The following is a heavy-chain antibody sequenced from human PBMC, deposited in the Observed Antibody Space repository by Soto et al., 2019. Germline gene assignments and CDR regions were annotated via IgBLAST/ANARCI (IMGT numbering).Heavy chain of an antibody. Sequence: QVQLVQSGAEVKKPGASVKVSCKASGYTFSSYYMHWVRQAPGQGLEWMGIINPRGGSTSYAQKFQGRVTMTRDTSTRTVYMELSSLRSEDTAVYYCARDRLKGSDYWGQGTLVTVSS. CDR3: ARDRLKGSDY. V-gene: IGHV1-46*01. CDR1: GYTFSSYY. J-gene: IGHJ4*02. D-gene: IGHD2-8*01. CDR2: INPRGGST.